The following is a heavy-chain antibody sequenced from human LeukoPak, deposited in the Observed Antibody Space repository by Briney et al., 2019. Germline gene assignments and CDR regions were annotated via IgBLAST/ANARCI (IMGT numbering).Heavy chain of an antibody. CDR2: IYSSGTST. V-gene: IGHV3-23*05. CDR1: GFTFSNYA. J-gene: IGHJ4*02. Sequence: PGGSLRLSCAVSGFTFSNYAMSWVRQAPGKGLEWVSAIYSSGTSTYYADSVKGRFTISRDNSENTLYLQMNNLRAEDTAVYYCAKYRDVTTSTIFDYWGQGALATVSS. D-gene: IGHD1-1*01. CDR3: AKYRDVTTSTIFDY.